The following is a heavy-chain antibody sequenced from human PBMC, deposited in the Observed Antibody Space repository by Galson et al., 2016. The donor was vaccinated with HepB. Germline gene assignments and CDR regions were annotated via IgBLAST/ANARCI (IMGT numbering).Heavy chain of an antibody. CDR3: AKRPSGTGGHFDY. CDR2: ISSNGDET. CDR1: GFTFSSCA. V-gene: IGHV3-23*05. J-gene: IGHJ4*02. D-gene: IGHD3-10*01. Sequence: SLRLSCAASGFTFSSCAMSWVRQAPGKGLEWVSSISSNGDETYYADSVKGRFAISRDNSESTLHLHMSSLGAEVTAVYYRAKRPSGTGGHFDYWGQGNLFIVSS.